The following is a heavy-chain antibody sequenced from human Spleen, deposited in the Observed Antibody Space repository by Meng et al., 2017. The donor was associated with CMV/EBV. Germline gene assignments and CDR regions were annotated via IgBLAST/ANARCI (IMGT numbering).Heavy chain of an antibody. CDR1: GFTFSSYW. J-gene: IGHJ4*02. D-gene: IGHD3-16*02. V-gene: IGHV3-74*01. CDR3: AKSTDSVWGNSRSYYFDY. Sequence: GESLKISCAASGFTFSSYWMHWVRQAPGKGLVWVSRINSDGSSTSYADSVKGRFTISRDNAKNTLYLQMNSLRAEDTAVYYCAKSTDSVWGNSRSYYFDYWGQGTLVTVSS. CDR2: INSDGSST.